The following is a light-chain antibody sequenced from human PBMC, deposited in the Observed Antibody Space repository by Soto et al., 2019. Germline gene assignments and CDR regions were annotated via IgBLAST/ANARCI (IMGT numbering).Light chain of an antibody. V-gene: IGLV2-14*01. CDR1: SSDVGGYNY. CDR3: SSYTSSSTPYV. CDR2: EVR. Sequence: TGTSSDVGGYNYVSWYQQHPGKAPKLMIYEVRNRPSGVSNRFSGSKSGNTASLTISGLQAEDEADYYCSSYTSSSTPYVFGTGTKVTVL. J-gene: IGLJ1*01.